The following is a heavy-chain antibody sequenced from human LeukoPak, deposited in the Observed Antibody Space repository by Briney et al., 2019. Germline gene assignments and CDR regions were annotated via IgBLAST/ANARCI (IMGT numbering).Heavy chain of an antibody. CDR2: ISIFNGNT. D-gene: IGHD1-1*01. CDR3: ARGKGYWNDGTFDF. V-gene: IGHV1-18*01. Sequence: SVKVSCKATGYTFSHHDFIWLRQGPGPAREWPGWISIFNGNTNYAQKFQGRVTMSADTSTATVYMELRSLKSDDTAVYYCARGKGYWNDGTFDFWGQGTLVIVSS. CDR1: GYTFSHHD. J-gene: IGHJ4*02.